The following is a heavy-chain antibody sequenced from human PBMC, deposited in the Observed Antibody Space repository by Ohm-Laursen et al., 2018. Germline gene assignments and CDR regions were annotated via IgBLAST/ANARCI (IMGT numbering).Heavy chain of an antibody. CDR2: IKQDGSKT. D-gene: IGHD3-10*01. CDR1: GFTLSTYW. J-gene: IGHJ2*01. Sequence: SLRLSCAASGFTLSTYWMSWVRQAPGKGLEWVANIKQDGSKTYYVDSVKGRFTISRDNAKNLLYLQMNSLRVEDTAVYYCARDAYYYGPGSYRRNDLWGRGTLVTVSS. CDR3: ARDAYYYGPGSYRRNDL. V-gene: IGHV3-7*01.